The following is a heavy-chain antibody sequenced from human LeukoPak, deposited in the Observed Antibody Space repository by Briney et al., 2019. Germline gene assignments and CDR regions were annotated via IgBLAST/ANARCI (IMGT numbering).Heavy chain of an antibody. CDR3: ARVGDRGYSYGYYY. J-gene: IGHJ4*02. V-gene: IGHV3-30-3*01. CDR1: GFTFSSYA. D-gene: IGHD5-18*01. CDR2: ISYDGSNK. Sequence: GRSLRLSCAASGFTFSSYAMHWVRQAPGKGLEWVAVISYDGSNKYYADSVKGRFTISRDNSKNTLYLQMNSLRAEDTAVYYCARVGDRGYSYGYYYWGQGTLATVSS.